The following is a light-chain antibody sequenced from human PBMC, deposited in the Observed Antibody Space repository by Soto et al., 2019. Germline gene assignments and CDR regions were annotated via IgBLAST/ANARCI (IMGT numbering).Light chain of an antibody. CDR2: GAS. CDR3: QQYINWPLT. J-gene: IGKJ4*01. CDR1: QNVGRD. Sequence: EIVMTQSPASLSVSPGERATLSCRAAQNVGRDLAWYQQKPGQAPRLLIYGASTRATGIPARFTSSGSGTEFTLTISSLQSEDSAVYHCQQYINWPLTFGGGTKVEIK. V-gene: IGKV3D-15*01.